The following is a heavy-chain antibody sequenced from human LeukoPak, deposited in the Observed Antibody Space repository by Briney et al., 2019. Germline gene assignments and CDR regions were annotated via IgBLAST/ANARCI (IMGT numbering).Heavy chain of an antibody. J-gene: IGHJ4*02. CDR1: GFTFSSYG. V-gene: IGHV3-33*01. Sequence: GGSLRLSCAPSGFTFSSYGMHWVRQAPGKGLEWVALIWNDGSSQYYGDSVKGRFTISRDNSNNRVYLQMNSLRAEDTAVYYCARDANYYFDYWGQGTLVTVSS. D-gene: IGHD1-1*01. CDR2: IWNDGSSQ. CDR3: ARDANYYFDY.